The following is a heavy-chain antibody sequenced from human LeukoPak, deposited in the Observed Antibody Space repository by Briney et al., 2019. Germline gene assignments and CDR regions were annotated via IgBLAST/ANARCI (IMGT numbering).Heavy chain of an antibody. Sequence: GGSLRLSCAASGFTFSNAWMSWVRQAPGKGLEWVGRIKSKTDYGTTDYAAPVKGRFTISRDDSKNTLHLQMNSLRTEDTAVYYCTTLASGRYGVDAWGQGTMVTVSS. D-gene: IGHD1-26*01. CDR1: GFTFSNAW. CDR2: IKSKTDYGTT. CDR3: TTLASGRYGVDA. V-gene: IGHV3-15*01. J-gene: IGHJ6*02.